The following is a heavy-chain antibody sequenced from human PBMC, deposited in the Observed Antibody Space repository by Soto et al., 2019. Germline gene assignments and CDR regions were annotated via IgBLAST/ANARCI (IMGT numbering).Heavy chain of an antibody. CDR3: ARDPNIVATMGSIYYYYGMDV. CDR2: IKQDGSEK. Sequence: EVQLVESGGGLVQPGGSLRLSCAASGFTFSSYWMSWVRQAPGKGLEWVANIKQDGSEKYYVDSVKGRFTISRDNAKNXLXLXXNSLRAADTAVYYCARDPNIVATMGSIYYYYGMDVWGQGTTVTVSS. D-gene: IGHD5-12*01. J-gene: IGHJ6*02. V-gene: IGHV3-7*01. CDR1: GFTFSSYW.